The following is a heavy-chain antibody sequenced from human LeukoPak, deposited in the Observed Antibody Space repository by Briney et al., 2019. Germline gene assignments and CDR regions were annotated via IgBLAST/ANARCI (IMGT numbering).Heavy chain of an antibody. V-gene: IGHV1-69*05. CDR2: IIPIFGTA. CDR1: GGTFSSYA. D-gene: IGHD1-1*01. CDR3: AREGGLERRSRNAFDI. J-gene: IGHJ3*02. Sequence: ASVKVSCKASGGTFSSYAISWVRQAPGQGLEWMGGIIPIFGTANYAQKFQGRVTITTDESTSTAYMELSSLRSEDTAVYYCAREGGLERRSRNAFDIWGQGTMVTVSS.